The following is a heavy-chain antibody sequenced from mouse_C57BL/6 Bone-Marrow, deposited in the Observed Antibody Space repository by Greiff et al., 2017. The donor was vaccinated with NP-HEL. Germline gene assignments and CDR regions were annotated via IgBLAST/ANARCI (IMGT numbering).Heavy chain of an antibody. CDR2: ISDGGSYT. CDR3: ARDLLWLWYFDV. J-gene: IGHJ1*03. D-gene: IGHD2-1*01. CDR1: GFTFSSYA. Sequence: EVHLVESGGGLVKPGGSLKLSCAASGFTFSSYAMSWVRQTPEKRLEWVATISDGGSYTYYTDNVKGRFTISRDNAKNNLYLQMSHLKSEDTAMYYCARDLLWLWYFDVWGTGTTVTVSS. V-gene: IGHV5-4*01.